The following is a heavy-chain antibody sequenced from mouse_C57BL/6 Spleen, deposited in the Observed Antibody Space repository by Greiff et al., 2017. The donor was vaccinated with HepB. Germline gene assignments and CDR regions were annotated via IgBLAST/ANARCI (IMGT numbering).Heavy chain of an antibody. D-gene: IGHD1-1*01. CDR2: ISYDGSN. V-gene: IGHV3-6*01. CDR3: ARFMEGFAY. J-gene: IGHJ3*01. Sequence: EVKLQESGPGLVKPSQSLSHTCSVPGYSITSGYYWNWIRQFPGNKLEWMGYISYDGSNNYNPSLKNRISITRDTSKNQFFLKLNSVTTEDTATYYCARFMEGFAYWGQGTLVTVSA. CDR1: GYSITSGYY.